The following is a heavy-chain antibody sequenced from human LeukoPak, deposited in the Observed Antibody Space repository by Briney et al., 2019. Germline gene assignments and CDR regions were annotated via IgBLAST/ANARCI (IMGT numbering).Heavy chain of an antibody. CDR1: GGTFSSYA. D-gene: IGHD6-13*01. Sequence: GASVKVSCKASGGTFSSYAISWVRQAPGKGLEWMGGIIPIFGTANYAQKFQGRVTITADESTSTAYMELSSLRSEDTAVYYCARGSIAAAGSFDPWGQGTLVTVSS. V-gene: IGHV1-69*13. J-gene: IGHJ5*02. CDR3: ARGSIAAAGSFDP. CDR2: IIPIFGTA.